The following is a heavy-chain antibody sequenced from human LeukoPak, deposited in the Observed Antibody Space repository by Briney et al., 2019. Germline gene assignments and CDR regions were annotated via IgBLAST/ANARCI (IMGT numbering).Heavy chain of an antibody. CDR1: GYTLTEIS. D-gene: IGHD3-3*01. CDR3: ASVQYYDFWSGSQIDY. J-gene: IGHJ4*02. CDR2: FDPKDGET. V-gene: IGHV1-24*01. Sequence: ASVKVSFTVSGYTLTEISMHWVRHAPGKGLERKGGFDPKDGETIYAQKFQGRVTITEDTSTDTGYMELSSLRSEDTDVYYCASVQYYDFWSGSQIDYWGQGTLVTVSS.